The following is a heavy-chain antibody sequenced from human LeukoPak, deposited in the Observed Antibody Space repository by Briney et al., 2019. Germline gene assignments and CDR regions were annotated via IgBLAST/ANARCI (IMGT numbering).Heavy chain of an antibody. V-gene: IGHV3-30-3*01. CDR3: ARERSSGGYFDY. D-gene: IGHD6-19*01. J-gene: IGHJ4*02. CDR2: ISYDGSNK. Sequence: GGSLRLSCAASGFTFSSYAMHWVRQAPGKGLEWVAVISYDGSNKYYADSAKGRFTISRDNSKNTLYLQMNSLRAEDTAVYYCARERSSGGYFDYWGQGTLVTVSS. CDR1: GFTFSSYA.